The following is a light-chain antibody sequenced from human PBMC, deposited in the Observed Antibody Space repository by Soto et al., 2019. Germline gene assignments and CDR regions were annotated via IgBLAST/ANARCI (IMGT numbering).Light chain of an antibody. V-gene: IGKV3-20*01. CDR1: QSVSSNY. CDR2: GAS. J-gene: IGKJ1*01. Sequence: GLTQSTGTLSSSPGERATLSCRASQSVSSNYLAWYQQKPGQAPRLLIYGASSRATGIPDRFSGSGSGTDFTLTIDRLESEDFAVYFCQQYGALPWTFGQGTKVDI. CDR3: QQYGALPWT.